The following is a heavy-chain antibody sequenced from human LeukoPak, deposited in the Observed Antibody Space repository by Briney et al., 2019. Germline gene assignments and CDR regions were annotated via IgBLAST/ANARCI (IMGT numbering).Heavy chain of an antibody. Sequence: SGPALVKPTQPLTLTCTFSGFSLSTSGMCVSWVRQPPGKALEWLARIDWDGDKWYSTSLKTRLTISKDTSKNQVVLTMTNMDPVDTATYYCARKGSAWNYFDYWGQGALVTVSS. CDR2: IDWDGDK. CDR3: ARKGSAWNYFDY. V-gene: IGHV2-70*11. CDR1: GFSLSTSGMC. J-gene: IGHJ4*02. D-gene: IGHD6-19*01.